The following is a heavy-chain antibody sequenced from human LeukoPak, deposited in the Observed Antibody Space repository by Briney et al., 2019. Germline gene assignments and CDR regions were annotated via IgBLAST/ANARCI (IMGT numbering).Heavy chain of an antibody. D-gene: IGHD2-15*01. Sequence: GGSLRLSCAASGFTFSDYYMSWIRQAPGKGLEWVSYIGRTGSTIYYADSVKGRFTISRDNAKDSLYLQMNSLRTEDTAVYYCARDQGCSGGSCYYRPHDYWGQGTLVTVSS. CDR1: GFTFSDYY. CDR3: ARDQGCSGGSCYYRPHDY. J-gene: IGHJ4*02. V-gene: IGHV3-11*01. CDR2: IGRTGSTI.